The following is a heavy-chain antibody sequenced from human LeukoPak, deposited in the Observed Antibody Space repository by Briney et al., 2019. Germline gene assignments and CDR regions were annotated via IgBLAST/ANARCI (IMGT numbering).Heavy chain of an antibody. Sequence: PSQTLSLTCTVSGGSISSGGYYWSWIRQHPGKGLEWIGYIYYSGSTYYNPSLKSRVTISVDTSKNQFSLKLSSVTAADTAVYYCARLDSGGNENNWFDPWGQGTLVTVSS. CDR3: ARLDSGGNENNWFDP. CDR2: IYYSGST. V-gene: IGHV4-31*03. D-gene: IGHD4-23*01. J-gene: IGHJ5*02. CDR1: GGSISSGGYY.